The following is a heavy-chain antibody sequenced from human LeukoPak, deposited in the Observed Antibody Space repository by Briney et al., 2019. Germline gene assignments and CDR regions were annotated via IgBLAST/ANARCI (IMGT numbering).Heavy chain of an antibody. Sequence: KPSETLSLTCTGSGCSLNSYYWSWIRQPPGKGLEWIGYIYYSGSTNYNPSLKSRVTISVDTSKNQFSLKLRSVTAADTAVYYCARLPGVDLWGQGTLVTVSS. V-gene: IGHV4-59*08. D-gene: IGHD3-10*01. CDR2: IYYSGST. CDR1: GCSLNSYY. CDR3: ARLPGVDL. J-gene: IGHJ5*02.